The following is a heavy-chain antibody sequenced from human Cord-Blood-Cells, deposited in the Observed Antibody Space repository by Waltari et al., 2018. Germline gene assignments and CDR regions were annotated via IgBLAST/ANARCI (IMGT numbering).Heavy chain of an antibody. Sequence: QITLKESGPTLVKPTQTLTLTCTFSGFLLSTSGVGVGWIRPPPGKALEWLALIYWDDDKRYSPSLKSRLTITKDTSKNQVVLTMTNMDPVDTATYYCAHSDIAYVGSSSFDYWGQGTLVTVSS. V-gene: IGHV2-5*02. D-gene: IGHD6-6*01. CDR2: IYWDDDK. CDR3: AHSDIAYVGSSSFDY. CDR1: GFLLSTSGVG. J-gene: IGHJ4*02.